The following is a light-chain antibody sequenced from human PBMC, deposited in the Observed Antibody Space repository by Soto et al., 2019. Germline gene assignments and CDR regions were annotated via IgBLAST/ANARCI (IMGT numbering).Light chain of an antibody. CDR1: SSDVGGYNY. CDR2: EVT. V-gene: IGLV2-14*01. J-gene: IGLJ2*01. Sequence: QSVLTQPASVSGSPGQSITISCTGTSSDVGGYNYVSWYQQHPGKVPKLMIYEVTNRPSGVSNRFSGSKSGNTASLTISGLQAEDEADYYCSSYTNINSHVVFGGGTKVTVL. CDR3: SSYTNINSHVV.